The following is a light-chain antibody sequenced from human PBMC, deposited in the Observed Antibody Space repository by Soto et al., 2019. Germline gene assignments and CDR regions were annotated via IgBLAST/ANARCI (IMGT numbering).Light chain of an antibody. CDR3: QQYGSSWT. Sequence: EIVLTQSPGTLSLSPGERATLSCRASQSVSISYLAWYQQTPGQAPRLLIYGASSRATGIPDRFSGSGSGTDFTLTISRLEPEDFAVYYCQQYGSSWTFGQGTKVDIK. V-gene: IGKV3-20*01. J-gene: IGKJ1*01. CDR2: GAS. CDR1: QSVSISY.